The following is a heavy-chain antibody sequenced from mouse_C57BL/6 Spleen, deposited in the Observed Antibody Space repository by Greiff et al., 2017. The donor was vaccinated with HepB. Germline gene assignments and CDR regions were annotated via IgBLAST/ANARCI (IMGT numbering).Heavy chain of an antibody. V-gene: IGHV1-81*01. CDR1: GYTFTSYG. J-gene: IGHJ4*01. D-gene: IGHD1-1*01. Sequence: LVESGAELARPGASVKLSCKASGYTFTSYGISWVKQRTGQGLEWIGEIYPRSGNTYYNEKFKGKATMTADKSSSTAYMELRSLTSEDSAVYFCARSIITTVVALYYYAMDYWGQGTSVTVSS. CDR3: ARSIITTVVALYYYAMDY. CDR2: IYPRSGNT.